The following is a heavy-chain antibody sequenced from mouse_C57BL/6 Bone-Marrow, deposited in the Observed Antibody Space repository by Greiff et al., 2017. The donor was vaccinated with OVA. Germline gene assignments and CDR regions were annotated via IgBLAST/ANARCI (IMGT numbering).Heavy chain of an antibody. CDR1: GFTFNTYA. J-gene: IGHJ3*01. Sequence: EVKLMESGGGLVQPKGSLKLSCAASGFTFNTYAMHWVRQAPGKGLEWVARIRSKSSNYATYYADSVKDRFTISRDDSQSMLYLQMNNLKTEDTAMYYCVRDYYELWFAYWGQGTLVTVSA. V-gene: IGHV10-3*01. D-gene: IGHD1-1*01. CDR2: IRSKSSNYAT. CDR3: VRDYYELWFAY.